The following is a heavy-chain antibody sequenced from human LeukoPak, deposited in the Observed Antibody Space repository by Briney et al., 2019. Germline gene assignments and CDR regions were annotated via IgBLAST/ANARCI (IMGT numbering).Heavy chain of an antibody. CDR1: GGSISSGGYY. J-gene: IGHJ3*02. Sequence: SETLSLTCTVSGGSISSGGYYWSWIRQPPGKGLEWIGYIYHSGSTYYNPSLKSRVTMSVDTSKNQFSLKLSSVTAADTAVYYCARDLYSSSSIDAFDIWGQGTMVTVSS. V-gene: IGHV4-30-2*01. CDR3: ARDLYSSSSIDAFDI. D-gene: IGHD6-6*01. CDR2: IYHSGST.